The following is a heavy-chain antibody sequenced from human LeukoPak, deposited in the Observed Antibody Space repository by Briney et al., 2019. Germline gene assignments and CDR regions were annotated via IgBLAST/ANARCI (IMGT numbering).Heavy chain of an antibody. CDR3: ARGAGIVGSTTPFDY. CDR2: IDTDETT. V-gene: IGHV3-74*01. Sequence: GGSLRLSCAASGFTFSNYWMHWVRQTPGKGLVWVSRIDTDETTGFADSVKGRFTISRDNAKNTLYLQMDSLRAEDTAVYYCARGAGIVGSTTPFDYWGQGALVTVSS. J-gene: IGHJ4*02. D-gene: IGHD1-26*01. CDR1: GFTFSNYW.